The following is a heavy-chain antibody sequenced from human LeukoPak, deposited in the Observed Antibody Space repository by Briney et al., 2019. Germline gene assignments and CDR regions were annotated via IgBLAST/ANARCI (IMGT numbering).Heavy chain of an antibody. D-gene: IGHD2-15*01. CDR3: AKLVVVAAKHY. CDR2: ISYDGSNK. V-gene: IGHV3-30*18. CDR1: GFTVSSNY. J-gene: IGHJ4*02. Sequence: GGSLRLSCAASGFTVSSNYMSWVRQAPGKGLEWVAVISYDGSNKYYADSVKGRFTISRDNSKNTLYLQMNSLRAEDTAVYYCAKLVVVAAKHYWGQGTLVTVSS.